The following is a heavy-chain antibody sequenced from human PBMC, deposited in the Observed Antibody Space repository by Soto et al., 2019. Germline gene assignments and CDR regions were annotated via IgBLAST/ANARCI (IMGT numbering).Heavy chain of an antibody. Sequence: SATLSLTCTFSDGSIISSSYCWAWISQPQEQELEWVGNIYYSGSTSYSPSVRARVTMSIDTSKNQFSLKLTSVSAADTAVYYCARRPIMITLGGVIDHHFDFWGQGSLVTVSS. J-gene: IGHJ4*02. CDR1: DGSIISSSYC. CDR3: ARRPIMITLGGVIDHHFDF. V-gene: IGHV4-39*01. CDR2: IYYSGST. D-gene: IGHD3-16*02.